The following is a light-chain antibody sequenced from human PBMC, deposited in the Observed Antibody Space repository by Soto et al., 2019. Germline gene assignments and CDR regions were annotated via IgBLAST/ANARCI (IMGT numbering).Light chain of an antibody. Sequence: EIVLTQSPGTLSLSPGERATLSCRASQSFHTNYLAWYQQRPGQAPRLLIYAASRRASGIPDRFSGSGSGTDFTLTISRLEPEDSAVYYCQQYDSSPKTFGQGTKVEIK. J-gene: IGKJ1*01. CDR3: QQYDSSPKT. CDR1: QSFHTNY. CDR2: AAS. V-gene: IGKV3-20*01.